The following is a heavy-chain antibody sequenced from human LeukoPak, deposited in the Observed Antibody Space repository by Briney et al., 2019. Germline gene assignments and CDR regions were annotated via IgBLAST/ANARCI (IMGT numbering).Heavy chain of an antibody. J-gene: IGHJ4*02. D-gene: IGHD3-22*01. Sequence: SETLSLTCTVSGGSISSYYWSWIRQPAGKGLEWIGRIYTSGSTNYNPSLTRRVTMSVDTSKNQFSLQLSSVTAADTAVYYCARGGITYYDSSGLDYWGQGTLVTVSS. CDR2: IYTSGST. CDR3: ARGGITYYDSSGLDY. V-gene: IGHV4-4*07. CDR1: GGSISSYY.